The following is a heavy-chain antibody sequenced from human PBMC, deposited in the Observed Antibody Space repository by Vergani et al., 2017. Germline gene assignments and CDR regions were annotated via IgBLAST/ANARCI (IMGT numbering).Heavy chain of an antibody. CDR3: SKFARYFDWFSQAVAGIYDFDY. CDR2: ISGSGGST. CDR1: GFTFSSYA. J-gene: IGHJ4*02. D-gene: IGHD3-9*01. V-gene: IGHV3-23*01. Sequence: EVQLLESGGGLVQPGGSLRLSCAASGFTFSSYAMSWVRQAPGKGLEWVSAISGSGGSTYYADSVKGRFTVSRDNSKNTLNLQMNSLRAEDTAVSYWSKFARYFDWFSQAVAGIYDFDYWGQGTLVTVSS.